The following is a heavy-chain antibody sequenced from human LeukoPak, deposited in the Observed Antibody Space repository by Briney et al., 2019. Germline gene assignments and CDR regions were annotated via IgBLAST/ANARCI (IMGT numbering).Heavy chain of an antibody. D-gene: IGHD3-22*01. J-gene: IGHJ4*02. CDR1: GFTFRSYD. CDR3: VRSAFQAGSGNYYDY. CDR2: IGIGGDT. V-gene: IGHV3-13*01. Sequence: GGSLRLSCAASGFTFRSYDMHWVRQATGKGLEWVSAIGIGGDTYYPGSVKGRFTISRDNAENTLYLQMNSLRVEDTAVYYCVRSAFQAGSGNYYDYWGQGTLVTVSS.